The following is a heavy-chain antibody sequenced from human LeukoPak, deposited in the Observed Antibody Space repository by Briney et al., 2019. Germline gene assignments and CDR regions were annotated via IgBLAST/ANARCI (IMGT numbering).Heavy chain of an antibody. Sequence: GGSLRLSCAASGFTFSHYWMSWVRQAPGKGLEWVANIKQDGNEKYYADSVKGRFTISRDNAENSLFLQMNSLRVEDTAVYYCARGGGSRPNDAFDIWGQGTMVTVSS. V-gene: IGHV3-7*03. CDR1: GFTFSHYW. CDR3: ARGGGSRPNDAFDI. CDR2: IKQDGNEK. D-gene: IGHD2-15*01. J-gene: IGHJ3*02.